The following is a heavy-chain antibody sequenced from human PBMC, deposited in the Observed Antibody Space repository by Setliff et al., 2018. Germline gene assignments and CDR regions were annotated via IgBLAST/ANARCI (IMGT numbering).Heavy chain of an antibody. V-gene: IGHV4-38-2*01. CDR3: ASYRQDVNY. CDR1: GFTFSSYA. J-gene: IGHJ4*02. CDR2: IYYSGST. D-gene: IGHD4-4*01. Sequence: PGGSLRLSCAASGFTFSSYAMSWVRQAPGKGLEWIGSIYYSGSTYYNPSLKSRVTISVDTSKNQFSLKLSSVTAADTAVYYCASYRQDVNYWGQGTLVTVSS.